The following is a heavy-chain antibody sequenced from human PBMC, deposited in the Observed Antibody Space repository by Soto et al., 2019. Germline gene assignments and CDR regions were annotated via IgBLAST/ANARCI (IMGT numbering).Heavy chain of an antibody. CDR3: AKRAGDGFFHF. D-gene: IGHD3-10*01. V-gene: IGHV3-23*01. J-gene: IGHJ3*01. Sequence: GGSLRLSCAASGFTFSNYAMNWVRQAPGKGLEWLSLISATDSTTHYADSVKGRFTISRDNSKSTLYLQMNDLRVEDTAVYLCAKRAGDGFFHFWGRGTMVTVSS. CDR2: ISATDSTT. CDR1: GFTFSNYA.